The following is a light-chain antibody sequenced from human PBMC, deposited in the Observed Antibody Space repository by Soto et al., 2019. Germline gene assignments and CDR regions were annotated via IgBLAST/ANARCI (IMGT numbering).Light chain of an antibody. V-gene: IGLV2-14*03. CDR2: DVS. CDR1: TSDVGGYNY. Sequence: QSALTQPASVSGSPEQSITISCTGTTSDVGGYNYVSWYQHHPGKAPKLMIYDVSNRPSGVSIRFSGSKSDNTASLTTSGLQPEDEADYHCSSYTTSNTRQIVFGTGTKVTVL. CDR3: SSYTTSNTRQIV. J-gene: IGLJ1*01.